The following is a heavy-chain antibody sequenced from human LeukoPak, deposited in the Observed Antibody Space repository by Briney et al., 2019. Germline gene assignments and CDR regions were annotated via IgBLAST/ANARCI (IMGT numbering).Heavy chain of an antibody. D-gene: IGHD6-13*01. CDR1: GFTFSTYG. Sequence: PGGSLRLSCSASGFTFSTYGMHWVHQAPGKGLEWVADISYDGSNKYYADSVKGRFTISRDNSKSTLYLQMNSLRAEDTAVYYCAKELYSTTWFDYWGQGTLVTVSS. V-gene: IGHV3-30*18. J-gene: IGHJ5*01. CDR3: AKELYSTTWFDY. CDR2: ISYDGSNK.